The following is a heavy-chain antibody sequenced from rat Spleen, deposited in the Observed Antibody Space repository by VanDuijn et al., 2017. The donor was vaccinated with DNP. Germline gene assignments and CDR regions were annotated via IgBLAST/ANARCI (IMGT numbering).Heavy chain of an antibody. J-gene: IGHJ2*01. Sequence: EVQLVESGGGLVQPGRSLKLSCAASGFTFSDFYMAWVRQTPTKGLEWVAYTNYAGDSTYNGDSVKGRFTISRDNAKSTLYLQINSLRSEDMATYYCARHVLPLRVWDYWGQGVMVTVSS. V-gene: IGHV5-22*01. CDR3: ARHVLPLRVWDY. CDR2: TNYAGDST. D-gene: IGHD1-4*01. CDR1: GFTFSDFY.